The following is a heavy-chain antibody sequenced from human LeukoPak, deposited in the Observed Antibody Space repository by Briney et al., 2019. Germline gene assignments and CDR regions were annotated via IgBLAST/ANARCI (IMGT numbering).Heavy chain of an antibody. V-gene: IGHV3-48*01. D-gene: IGHD2-8*02. CDR3: GGDLVGGGGGYFDY. CDR1: RFTLSSYS. CDR2: ISSRSTTK. J-gene: IGHJ4*02. Sequence: GGSLRLSCAASRFTLSSYSMNWVRQAPGKGLEWISYISSRSTTKYYADSVKGRFTISRDNDKNLLYLQMNSLRAEDTAVYYWGGDLVGGGGGYFDYWGQGILVTVSS.